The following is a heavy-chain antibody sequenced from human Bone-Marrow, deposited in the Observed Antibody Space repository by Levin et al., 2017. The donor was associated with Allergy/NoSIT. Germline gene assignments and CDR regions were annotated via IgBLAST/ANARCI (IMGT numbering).Heavy chain of an antibody. CDR2: IKSNIDAGAT. Sequence: GGSLRLSCTLSGLSFTDAWVTWVRQAPGKGLEWIGRIKSNIDAGATHYAAPVNGRFTLSREDPENTIYLQMNSLKPEDTAVYYCAHSLRWGIGTWGQGTLVTISS. CDR3: AHSLRWGIGT. V-gene: IGHV3-15*01. J-gene: IGHJ5*02. CDR1: GLSFTDAW. D-gene: IGHD7-27*01.